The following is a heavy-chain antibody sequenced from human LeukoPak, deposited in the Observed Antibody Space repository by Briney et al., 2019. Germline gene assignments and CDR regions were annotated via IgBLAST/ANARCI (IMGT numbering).Heavy chain of an antibody. CDR2: IIPILGIA. CDR3: AREGMVRGVKSWFDP. Sequence: SVKVSCKASGGTFSSYAISWVRQAPGQGLEWMGRIIPILGIANYAQKVQGRVTMTTDTSTSTAYMELRSLRSDDTAVYYCAREGMVRGVKSWFDPWGQGTLVTVSS. J-gene: IGHJ5*02. CDR1: GGTFSSYA. V-gene: IGHV1-69*04. D-gene: IGHD3-10*01.